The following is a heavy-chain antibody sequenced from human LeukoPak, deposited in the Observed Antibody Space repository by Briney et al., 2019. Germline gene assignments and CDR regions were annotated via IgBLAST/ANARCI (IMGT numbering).Heavy chain of an antibody. D-gene: IGHD2-21*02. V-gene: IGHV3-21*01. CDR3: AKNGPREVTYPTLVTARADLFDY. J-gene: IGHJ4*02. CDR2: ISSSSSYI. Sequence: GGSLRLSCAASGFTFSIYSMNWVRQAPGKGLEWVSSISSSSSYIYYADSVKGRVTISRGNAKNSLYLEINSLSSEEMAMYYCAKNGPREVTYPTLVTARADLFDYWGQGTLVTVSS. CDR1: GFTFSIYS.